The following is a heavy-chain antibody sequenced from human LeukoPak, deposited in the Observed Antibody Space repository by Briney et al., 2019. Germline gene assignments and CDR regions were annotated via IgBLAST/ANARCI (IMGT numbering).Heavy chain of an antibody. CDR1: GGSIGSHY. Sequence: PSETLSVTRTVSGGSIGSHYRSWIRQPPARGLEWMGYIYYSGSTNYNPSLKRRATIPVDTSKNQFSLKLSSVTAADTAVDYCARGVPGYMDVWGKGTTVTVSS. V-gene: IGHV4-59*11. J-gene: IGHJ6*03. D-gene: IGHD3-3*01. CDR2: IYYSGST. CDR3: ARGVPGYMDV.